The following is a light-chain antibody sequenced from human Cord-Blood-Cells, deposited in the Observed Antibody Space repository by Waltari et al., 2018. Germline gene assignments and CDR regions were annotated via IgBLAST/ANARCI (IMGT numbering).Light chain of an antibody. J-gene: IGKJ4*01. CDR3: QQYNSYPLT. CDR1: QSISSW. V-gene: IGKV1-5*03. CDR2: KAS. Sequence: DIQMTQSPSTLSASVGDKVTTTCRASQSISSWLAWYQQKPGKAPKLLIYKASSLESGVPSRFSGSGSGTEFTLTISSLQPDDFATYYCQQYNSYPLTFGGGTKVEIK.